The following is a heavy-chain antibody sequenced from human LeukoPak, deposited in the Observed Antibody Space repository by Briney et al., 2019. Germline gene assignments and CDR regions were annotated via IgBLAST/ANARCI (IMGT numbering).Heavy chain of an antibody. Sequence: ASVKVSCKASVYTFTGYYVHWVRQAPGQGREWMGWINPNSGGTNYAQKFQGRVTMTRDTSISTAYMELSRLRSDDTAVYYCARSPAYDFWSGYYGRSEDYFDYWGQGTLVTVSS. CDR3: ARSPAYDFWSGYYGRSEDYFDY. D-gene: IGHD3-3*01. CDR2: INPNSGGT. CDR1: VYTFTGYY. V-gene: IGHV1-2*02. J-gene: IGHJ4*02.